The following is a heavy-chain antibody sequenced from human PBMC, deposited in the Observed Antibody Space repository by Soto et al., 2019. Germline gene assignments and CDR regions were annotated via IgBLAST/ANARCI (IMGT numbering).Heavy chain of an antibody. CDR1: ADTFSSYA. J-gene: IGHJ4*02. CDR3: AAESAYGGNPLAFLY. Sequence: QVQLVQAGGEVKRPGSSVRVSCKASADTFSSYAISWVRQAPGQGLDWMGGIIPFFTTPNYAQKFQGRVTITADESTRTAYMDLSSLRSEDTAMYYCAAESAYGGNPLAFLYWGQGTLVTVSS. D-gene: IGHD2-21*01. CDR2: IIPFFTTP. V-gene: IGHV1-69*01.